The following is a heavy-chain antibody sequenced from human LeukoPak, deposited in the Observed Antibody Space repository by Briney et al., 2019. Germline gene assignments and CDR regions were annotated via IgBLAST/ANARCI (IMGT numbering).Heavy chain of an antibody. Sequence: ASVKVSCKASGYTFIDYYTHWVRQAPGQGLEWMGRINPSSGGTNYAQKFQGRVTMTRDTSISTAYMELSRLRSDGKAVYYCARDDNSGYYSGPWGQGTLVTVSS. V-gene: IGHV1-2*06. CDR1: GYTFIDYY. D-gene: IGHD3-22*01. J-gene: IGHJ5*02. CDR3: ARDDNSGYYSGP. CDR2: INPSSGGT.